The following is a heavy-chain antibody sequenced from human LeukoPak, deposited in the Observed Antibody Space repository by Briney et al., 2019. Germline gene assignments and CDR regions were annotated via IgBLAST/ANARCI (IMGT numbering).Heavy chain of an antibody. CDR2: IYHSGST. Sequence: SETLSLTCTVSGGSISSYYWSWIRQPPGKGLEWIGYIYHSGSTNYNPSLKSRVTISVDTSKNQFSLKLSSVTAADTAVYYCASALWFRNNWFDPWGQGTLVTVSS. CDR1: GGSISSYY. CDR3: ASALWFRNNWFDP. J-gene: IGHJ5*02. V-gene: IGHV4-59*01. D-gene: IGHD3-10*01.